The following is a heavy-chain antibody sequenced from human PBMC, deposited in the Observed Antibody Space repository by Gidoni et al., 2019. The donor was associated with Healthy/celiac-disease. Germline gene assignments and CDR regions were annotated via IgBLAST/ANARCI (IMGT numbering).Heavy chain of an antibody. CDR1: GFTFSSYA. D-gene: IGHD1-1*01. Sequence: EVQLLESGGGLVQPVGSLRLSCAASGFTFSSYAMSWVRQAPGKGLEWVSAISGSGGSKYYEDPVKGRFTISRDNYKNTLYLKMNSLRAEDTAVYYCAKSAGFRYPGEGKGYYFDYWGQGTLVTVSS. J-gene: IGHJ4*02. CDR2: ISGSGGSK. CDR3: AKSAGFRYPGEGKGYYFDY. V-gene: IGHV3-23*01.